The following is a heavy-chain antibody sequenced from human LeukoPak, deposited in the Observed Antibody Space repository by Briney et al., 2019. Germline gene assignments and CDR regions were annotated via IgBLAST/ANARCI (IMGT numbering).Heavy chain of an antibody. CDR1: GFTFSSYA. V-gene: IGHV3-30-3*01. Sequence: GGSLRLSCAASGFTFSSYAMHWVRQAPGKGLEWVAVISYDGSNKYYADSVKGRFTISRDNSKNTLYLQMNSLRAEDTAVYYCARESSKRLFDYWGQGTLVTVSS. CDR2: ISYDGSNK. J-gene: IGHJ4*02. CDR3: ARESSKRLFDY.